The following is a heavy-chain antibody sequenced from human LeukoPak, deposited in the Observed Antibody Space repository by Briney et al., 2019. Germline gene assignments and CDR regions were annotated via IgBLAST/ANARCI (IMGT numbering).Heavy chain of an antibody. D-gene: IGHD2/OR15-2a*01. CDR1: GFTFSSYS. CDR3: VRPGAQYLGTWYFDL. CDR2: ISSRTSYI. V-gene: IGHV3-21*06. Sequence: AGGSLRLSCAASGFTFSSYSMNWVRQAPGRGLEWVSCISSRTSYIFYADSVKGRFTISRDNAKNSLFLQMNNLRADDTAVYYCVRPGAQYLGTWYFDLWGRGTLVTVSS. J-gene: IGHJ2*01.